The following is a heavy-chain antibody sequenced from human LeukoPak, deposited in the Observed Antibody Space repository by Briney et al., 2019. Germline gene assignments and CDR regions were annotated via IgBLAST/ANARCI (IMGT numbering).Heavy chain of an antibody. V-gene: IGHV4-30-4*08. CDR1: GGSISSGDYY. CDR3: ASGPRIATSDWFDP. D-gene: IGHD6-13*01. Sequence: SETLSLTCTVSGGSISSGDYYWSWIRQPPGKGLEWIGYIYYSGSTDYNPSLKSRVTISVDTSKNQFSLKLRSVTAADTAVYYCASGPRIATSDWFDPWAREPWSPSPQ. CDR2: IYYSGST. J-gene: IGHJ5*02.